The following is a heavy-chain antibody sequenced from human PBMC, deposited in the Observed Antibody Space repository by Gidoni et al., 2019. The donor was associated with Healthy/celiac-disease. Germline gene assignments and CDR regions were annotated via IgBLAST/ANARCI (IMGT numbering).Heavy chain of an antibody. CDR2: ISYDGSNK. J-gene: IGHJ4*02. CDR1: GFTFSSYG. D-gene: IGHD6-19*01. V-gene: IGHV3-30*18. Sequence: QVQLVESGGGVVQPGRSLRLSCAASGFTFSSYGMHWVRQAPGKGLEWVAVISYDGSNKYYADSVKGRFTISRDNSKNTLYLQMNSLRAEDTAVYYCAKAFGYSSGLYFDYWGQGTLVTVSS. CDR3: AKAFGYSSGLYFDY.